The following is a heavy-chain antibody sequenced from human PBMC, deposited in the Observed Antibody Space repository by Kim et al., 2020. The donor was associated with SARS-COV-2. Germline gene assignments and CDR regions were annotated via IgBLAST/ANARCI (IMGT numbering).Heavy chain of an antibody. Sequence: GGSLRLSCAASGFTFSSYAMNWVRLAPGKGLEWVSSITGDTTGKYYAGSVKGRFTVSRDNSENTVSLQMNSLRAEDTAIYYCAQGGGPFCRGAVCYQIDYWGQGILVTVSS. CDR2: ITGDTTGK. V-gene: IGHV3-23*01. CDR1: GFTFSSYA. D-gene: IGHD2-21*01. J-gene: IGHJ4*02. CDR3: AQGGGPFCRGAVCYQIDY.